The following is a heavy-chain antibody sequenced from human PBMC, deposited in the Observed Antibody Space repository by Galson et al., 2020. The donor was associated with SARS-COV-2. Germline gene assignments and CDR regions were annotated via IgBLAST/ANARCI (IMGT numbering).Heavy chain of an antibody. CDR2: IYHSGST. CDR1: GGSISSSNW. CDR3: AREPEFWSGYYYYYGMDV. V-gene: IGHV4-4*02. D-gene: IGHD3-3*01. J-gene: IGHJ6*02. Sequence: SETLSLTCAVSGGSISSSNWWSWVRQPPGKGLEWIGEIYHSGSTNYNPSLKSRVTISVDKSKNQFSLKLSSVTAADTAVYYCAREPEFWSGYYYYYGMDVWGQGTTVTVSS.